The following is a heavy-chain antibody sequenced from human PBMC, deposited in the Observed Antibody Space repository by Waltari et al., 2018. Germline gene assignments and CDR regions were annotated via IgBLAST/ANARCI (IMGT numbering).Heavy chain of an antibody. J-gene: IGHJ4*02. CDR3: ARHIGPNSSGYFSY. Sequence: QLQLQESGPGLVKPSETLSLTCTVSGGSISSSSYYWGWIRQPPGKGLEWIGSIYYSGSTYYNPSLKSRVTISVDTSKNQFSLKLSSVTAADTAVYYCARHIGPNSSGYFSYWGQGTLVTVSS. D-gene: IGHD3-22*01. V-gene: IGHV4-39*01. CDR1: GGSISSSSYY. CDR2: IYYSGST.